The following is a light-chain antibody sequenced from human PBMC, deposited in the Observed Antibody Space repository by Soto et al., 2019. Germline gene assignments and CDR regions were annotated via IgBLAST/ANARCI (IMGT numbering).Light chain of an antibody. CDR3: QKYNSAPLT. Sequence: DIQMTQSPSSLSACLGDRVTITCRASQGIGVYLAWFQQKPGKVPRLLIYAASALQSGVPSRFSGGGSGTDFTLTINSLQPEDVVTYYCQKYNSAPLTFGGGTKVEIK. V-gene: IGKV1-27*01. CDR2: AAS. CDR1: QGIGVY. J-gene: IGKJ4*01.